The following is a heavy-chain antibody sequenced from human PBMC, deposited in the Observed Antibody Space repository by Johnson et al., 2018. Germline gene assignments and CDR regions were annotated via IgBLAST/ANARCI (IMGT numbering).Heavy chain of an antibody. Sequence: QVQLVQSGGGVVQPGRSLRLSCAASGFTFSSYGMHWVRKAPGKGLEWVAVIWYDGSNKYYADSVKGRFTISRDNSKNTLYLQMKTLRAEDTAGYYCARVPITMVRGRNYYYGMDVWGKGTTVTVSS. V-gene: IGHV3-33*01. J-gene: IGHJ6*04. D-gene: IGHD3-10*01. CDR3: ARVPITMVRGRNYYYGMDV. CDR1: GFTFSSYG. CDR2: IWYDGSNK.